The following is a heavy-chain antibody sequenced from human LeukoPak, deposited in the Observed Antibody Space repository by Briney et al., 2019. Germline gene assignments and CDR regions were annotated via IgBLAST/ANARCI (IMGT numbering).Heavy chain of an antibody. CDR2: SRNKANSYTT. J-gene: IGHJ4*02. D-gene: IGHD2/OR15-2a*01. V-gene: IGHV3-72*01. CDR3: VRGKNSFDY. Sequence: GGSLRLSCAASGFTFSSYWMSWVRQAPGKGLEWVGRSRNKANSYTTEYAASVKGRFTVSRDDSKDLLYLRMSSLKIEDTAVYYCVRGKNSFDYWGRGTLVTVSS. CDR1: GFTFSSYW.